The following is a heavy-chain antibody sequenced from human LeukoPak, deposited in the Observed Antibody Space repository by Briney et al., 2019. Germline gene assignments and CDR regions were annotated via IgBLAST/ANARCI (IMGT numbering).Heavy chain of an antibody. V-gene: IGHV3-7*03. CDR1: GFAFSSYW. Sequence: GGSLRLSCAASGFAFSSYWMTWVRQTPGKGLEWVANIKPDGSGKNYVDSVKGRFTISRDNAKNSLYLQMNSVRAEDMALYYCAKDMGYSSTGAFDIWGQGTMVSVSS. J-gene: IGHJ3*02. D-gene: IGHD6-19*01. CDR2: IKPDGSGK. CDR3: AKDMGYSSTGAFDI.